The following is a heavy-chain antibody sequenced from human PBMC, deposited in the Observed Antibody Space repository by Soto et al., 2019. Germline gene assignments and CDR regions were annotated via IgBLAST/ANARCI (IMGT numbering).Heavy chain of an antibody. CDR1: GYTFTGYY. D-gene: IGHD3-22*01. V-gene: IGHV1-2*04. J-gene: IGHJ4*02. CDR2: INPNSGGT. CDR3: ARDGSDDSSGYYYYFDY. Sequence: ASVKVCCKASGYTFTGYYMHWVRQAPGQGLEWMGWINPNSGGTNYAQKFQGWVTMTRDTSISTAYMELSRLRSDDTAVYYCARDGSDDSSGYYYYFDYWGQGTLVTVSS.